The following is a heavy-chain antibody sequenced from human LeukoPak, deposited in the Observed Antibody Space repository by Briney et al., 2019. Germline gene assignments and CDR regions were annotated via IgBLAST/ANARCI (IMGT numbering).Heavy chain of an antibody. J-gene: IGHJ4*02. Sequence: SETLSLTCTVSGGSISSGGYYWSWIRQHPGKGLEWIGYIYYSGTTYYNPSLKSRVTISVDTSKNQFSLKLISVTAADTAVYYCAGSDATGTLVSYWGQGTLVIVSS. CDR1: GGSISSGGYY. CDR3: AGSDATGTLVSY. CDR2: IYYSGTT. V-gene: IGHV4-31*03. D-gene: IGHD6-13*01.